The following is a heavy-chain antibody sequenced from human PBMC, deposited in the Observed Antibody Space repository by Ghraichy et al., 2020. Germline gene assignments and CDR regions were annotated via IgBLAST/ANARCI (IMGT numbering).Heavy chain of an antibody. CDR2: ISSSSSYT. J-gene: IGHJ6*03. Sequence: GGSLRLSCAASGFTFSDYYMSWIRQAPGKGLEWVSYISSSSSYTNYADSVKGRFTISRDNAKNSLYLQMNSLRAEDTAVYYCARFRGSGDWNYLGYYYYYMDVWGKGTTVTVSS. CDR3: ARFRGSGDWNYLGYYYYYMDV. CDR1: GFTFSDYY. D-gene: IGHD1-7*01. V-gene: IGHV3-11*06.